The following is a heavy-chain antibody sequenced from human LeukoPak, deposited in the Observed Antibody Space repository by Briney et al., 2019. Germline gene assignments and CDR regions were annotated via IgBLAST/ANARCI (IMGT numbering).Heavy chain of an antibody. Sequence: PGGSLRLSCSASGFPFSSYAMHWVRQAPGKGLEYVSAISDSGGSTYYADSVKGRFTISRDNSKNTLYLQMSSLRAEDTAVYFCARLGTAYDAFDIWGQGTMVTISS. CDR1: GFPFSSYA. J-gene: IGHJ3*02. CDR3: ARLGTAYDAFDI. CDR2: ISDSGGST. V-gene: IGHV3-64D*09. D-gene: IGHD3-16*01.